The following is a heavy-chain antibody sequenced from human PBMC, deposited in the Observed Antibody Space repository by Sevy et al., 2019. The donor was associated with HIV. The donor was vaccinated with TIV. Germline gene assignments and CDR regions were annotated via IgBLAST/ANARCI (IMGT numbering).Heavy chain of an antibody. CDR3: ANDVSGYSSGWYFSAFDI. CDR2: ISGSGGST. CDR1: GFTFSSHA. V-gene: IGHV3-23*01. Sequence: GGSLRLSCAASGFTFSSHAMSWVRQAPGKGLEWVSAISGSGGSTYYADSVKGRFTISRDNSKNTLYLQMNSLRAEDTAVYYCANDVSGYSSGWYFSAFDIWGQGTMVTVSS. D-gene: IGHD6-19*01. J-gene: IGHJ3*02.